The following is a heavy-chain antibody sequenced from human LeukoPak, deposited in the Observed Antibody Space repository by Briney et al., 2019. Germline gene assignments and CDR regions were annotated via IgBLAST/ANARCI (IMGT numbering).Heavy chain of an antibody. Sequence: PSETLSLTCAVSGYSISSGYYWGWIRQPPGKGLEWIGSIYHSGSTYYNPSLKSRVTISVDTSKNQFSLKLSSVTAADTAVYYCARGLPGFQRPLRVVVVASTEAYYFDYWGQGTLVTVSS. D-gene: IGHD3-22*01. J-gene: IGHJ4*02. CDR2: IYHSGST. CDR1: GYSISSGYY. V-gene: IGHV4-38-2*01. CDR3: ARGLPGFQRPLRVVVVASTEAYYFDY.